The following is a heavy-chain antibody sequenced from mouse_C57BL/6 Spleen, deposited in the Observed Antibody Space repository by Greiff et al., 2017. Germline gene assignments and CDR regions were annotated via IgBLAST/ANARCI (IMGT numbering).Heavy chain of an antibody. CDR1: GYAFTNYL. CDR3: AREDYYGSSYEYFDV. D-gene: IGHD1-1*01. J-gene: IGHJ1*03. V-gene: IGHV1-54*01. Sequence: VQLKESGAELVRPGTSVKVSCKASGYAFTNYLIEWVKQRPGQGLEWIGVINPGSGGTNYNEKFKGKATLAADKSSSTAYMQLSSLTSEDSAVYFCAREDYYGSSYEYFDVWGTGTTVTVSS. CDR2: INPGSGGT.